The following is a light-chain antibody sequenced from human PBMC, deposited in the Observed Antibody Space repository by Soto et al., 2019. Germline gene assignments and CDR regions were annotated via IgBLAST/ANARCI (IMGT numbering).Light chain of an antibody. CDR2: AAS. CDR3: QKYNNAPPA. CDR1: QGISVY. J-gene: IGKJ1*01. V-gene: IGKV1-27*01. Sequence: DIQMTQSPSSLSASVGDRVTITCRASQGISVYLAWYQQKPGKVPKLLIFAASTLHSGVPSRFSGSGSGTDFTLTISSLQPEDVANYYCQKYNNAPPAFGQGTKVEI.